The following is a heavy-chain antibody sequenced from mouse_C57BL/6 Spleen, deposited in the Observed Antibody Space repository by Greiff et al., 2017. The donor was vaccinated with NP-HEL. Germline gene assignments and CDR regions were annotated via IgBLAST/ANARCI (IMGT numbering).Heavy chain of an antibody. V-gene: IGHV1-20*01. D-gene: IGHD2-4*01. CDR2: INPYNGDT. J-gene: IGHJ1*03. CDR1: GYSFTGYF. Sequence: EVQRVESGPELVKPGDSVKISCKASGYSFTGYFMNWVMQSHGKSLEWIGRINPYNGDTFYNQKFKGKATLTVDKSSSTAHMELRSLTSEDSAVYKCAREGYDYGFDVWGTGTTVTVSS. CDR3: AREGYDYGFDV.